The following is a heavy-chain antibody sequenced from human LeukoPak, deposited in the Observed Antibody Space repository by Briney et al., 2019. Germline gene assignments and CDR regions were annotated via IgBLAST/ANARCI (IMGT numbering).Heavy chain of an antibody. Sequence: GRSLRLSCAASGFIFSSYWMHWVRQAPGKGLVWVSRINSDGSSTSYADSVRGRFTISRDNAKHTLYLQMNSLRAEDTAVYYCASHESEIDCWGQGTLVTVSS. CDR3: ASHESEIDC. V-gene: IGHV3-74*01. CDR2: INSDGSST. CDR1: GFIFSSYW. J-gene: IGHJ4*02.